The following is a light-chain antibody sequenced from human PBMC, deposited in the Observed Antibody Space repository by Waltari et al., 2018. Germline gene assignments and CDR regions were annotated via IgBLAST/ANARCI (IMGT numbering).Light chain of an antibody. J-gene: IGKJ4*01. CDR3: QQSYSTPRT. V-gene: IGKV1-39*01. CDR2: AAS. Sequence: DIQMTQSPSSLSASVGDRVTITCRASQSISSNLVWYHQKRGRAPKLLIYAASSLQSGVPSRFSGSGSGTDFTLAISSLQPEDFATYYCQQSYSTPRTFGGGTKVEIK. CDR1: QSISSN.